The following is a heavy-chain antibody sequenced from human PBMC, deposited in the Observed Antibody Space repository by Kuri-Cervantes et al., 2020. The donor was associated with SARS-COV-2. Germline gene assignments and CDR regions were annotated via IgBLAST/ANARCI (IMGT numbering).Heavy chain of an antibody. D-gene: IGHD1-26*01. CDR3: AKSGGYYFDY. V-gene: IGHV3-23*01. CDR2: ISGSGGST. Sequence: GGSLRLSCVASGFSSSDYAMSWVRQTPGKGLEWVSAISGSGGSTYYADSVKGRFTISRDNSKNTLYLQMNSLRAEDTAVYYCAKSGGYYFDYWGQGTLVTVSS. CDR1: GFSSSDYA. J-gene: IGHJ4*02.